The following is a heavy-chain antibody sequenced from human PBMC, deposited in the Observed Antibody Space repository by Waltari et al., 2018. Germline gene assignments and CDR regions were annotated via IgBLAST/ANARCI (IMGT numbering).Heavy chain of an antibody. CDR3: ARERGGASMNL. J-gene: IGHJ1*01. V-gene: IGHV3-30*19. CDR2: LYSDGSQR. Sequence: QAQLQESGGGVVQPGRSRRLHCAVSARRCSNYGMHWVRQAPGKGLEWVATLYSDGSQRYYSDSVRGRFTISRDISMNTLYLQMDSLRREDTGVYYCARERGGASMNLWGRGTRVTVSS. CDR1: ARRCSNYG. D-gene: IGHD3-16*01.